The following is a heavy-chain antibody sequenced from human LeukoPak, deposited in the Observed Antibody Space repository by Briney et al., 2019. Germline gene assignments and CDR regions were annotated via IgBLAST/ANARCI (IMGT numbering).Heavy chain of an antibody. CDR2: IYYSGST. D-gene: IGHD6-19*01. CDR3: ASLRTVAGTYFDY. V-gene: IGHV4-59*08. CDR1: GGSISSYY. J-gene: IGHJ4*02. Sequence: PSETLSLTCTVSGGSISSYYWSWIRQPPGKGLEWIGYIYYSGSTNYNPSLKSRVTITVDTSKNQFSLKLSSVTAADTAVYYCASLRTVAGTYFDYWGQGTLVTVSS.